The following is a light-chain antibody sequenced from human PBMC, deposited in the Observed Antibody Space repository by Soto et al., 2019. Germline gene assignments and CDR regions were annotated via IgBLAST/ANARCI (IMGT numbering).Light chain of an antibody. Sequence: DIQMTQSPSTLSASVGDRVTITCRASQSISSWLAWYQQKSGKAPKVLIYKASTLESGVPSRFSGSGSGTECTLTISSLQPDDIATYYCQHYNSYPWSFGQGTKVEIK. V-gene: IGKV1-5*03. J-gene: IGKJ1*01. CDR2: KAS. CDR3: QHYNSYPWS. CDR1: QSISSW.